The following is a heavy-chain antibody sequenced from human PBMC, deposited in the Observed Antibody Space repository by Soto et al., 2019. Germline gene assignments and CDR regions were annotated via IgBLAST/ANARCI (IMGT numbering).Heavy chain of an antibody. D-gene: IGHD6-13*01. CDR3: ARAPRIAAAGTRVNWFDP. CDR2: ISSSGSTI. J-gene: IGHJ5*02. V-gene: IGHV3-48*03. Sequence: PGGSLRLSCAAPGFTFSSYEMTWVRQAPGKGLEWVSYISSSGSTIYYADSVKGRFTISRDNAKNSLYLQMNSLRAEDTAVYYCARAPRIAAAGTRVNWFDPWGQGTLVTVSS. CDR1: GFTFSSYE.